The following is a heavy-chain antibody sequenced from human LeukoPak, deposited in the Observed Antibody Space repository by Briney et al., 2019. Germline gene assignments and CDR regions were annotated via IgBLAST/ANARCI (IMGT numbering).Heavy chain of an antibody. V-gene: IGHV1-46*01. J-gene: IGHJ4*02. CDR2: INPSGGST. CDR3: ARGGKYGCSGGSCYSDY. Sequence: ASVKVSCKASGYTFTSYYMHWVRQAPGQGLEWMGIINPSGGSTSYAQKFQGRVTMTRDTSTSTAYMELSRLRSDDTAVYYCARGGKYGCSGGSCYSDYWGQGTLVTVSA. CDR1: GYTFTSYY. D-gene: IGHD2-15*01.